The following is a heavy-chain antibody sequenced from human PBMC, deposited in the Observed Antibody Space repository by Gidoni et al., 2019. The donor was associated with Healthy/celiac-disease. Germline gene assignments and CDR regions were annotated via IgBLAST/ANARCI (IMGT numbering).Heavy chain of an antibody. J-gene: IGHJ3*02. CDR1: GGSISSSSYY. Sequence: QLQLQESGPGLVKPSETLSLTCTVSGGSISSSSYYWGWIRQPPGKGLEWIGSIYYSGSTYYNPSLKSRVTISVDTSKNQFSLKLSSVTAADTAVYYCASPSGQLWSRDDAFDIWGQGTMVTVSS. CDR2: IYYSGST. CDR3: ASPSGQLWSRDDAFDI. D-gene: IGHD5-18*01. V-gene: IGHV4-39*01.